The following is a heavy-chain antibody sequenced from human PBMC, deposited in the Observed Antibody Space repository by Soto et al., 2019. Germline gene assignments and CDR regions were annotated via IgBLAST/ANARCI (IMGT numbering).Heavy chain of an antibody. D-gene: IGHD5-18*01. CDR2: ISAYNGNT. CDR3: ARVNTAMAQTRFDP. CDR1: GYTFTSYG. V-gene: IGHV1-18*01. J-gene: IGHJ5*02. Sequence: ASVKVSCTASGYTFTSYGISWVRQAPGQGLEWMGWISAYNGNTNYAQKLQGRVTMTTDTSTSTAYMELRSLRSDDTAVYYCARVNTAMAQTRFDPWGQGTLVTVSS.